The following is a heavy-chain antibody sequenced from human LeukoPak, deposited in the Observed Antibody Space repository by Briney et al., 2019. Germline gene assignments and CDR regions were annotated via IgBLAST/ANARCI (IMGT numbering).Heavy chain of an antibody. CDR2: INGGGTGT. Sequence: GGSLRLSCAASGLIFSNSAMSWVRQAPGKGLEWVSGINGGGTGTYYAYSVRGRVTISRDNSKNTLHLDMNSVRAEDTAIYYCAKAGAIKFDFWGQGILVTVSS. J-gene: IGHJ4*02. CDR1: GLIFSNSA. V-gene: IGHV3-23*01. D-gene: IGHD1-26*01. CDR3: AKAGAIKFDF.